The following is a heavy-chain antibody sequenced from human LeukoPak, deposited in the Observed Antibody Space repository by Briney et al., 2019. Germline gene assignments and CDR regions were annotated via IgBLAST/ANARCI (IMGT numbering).Heavy chain of an antibody. CDR3: ARGALYGSGSFNYFDY. Sequence: GGSLRLSCAASGFTFSSYDMHWVRQATGKGLEWVSAIGTAGDTYYPGSVKGRFTISRENAKNSLYLQMNSLRAGDTAVYYCARGALYGSGSFNYFDYWGQGTLVTVSS. CDR1: GFTFSSYD. CDR2: IGTAGDT. V-gene: IGHV3-13*01. D-gene: IGHD3-10*01. J-gene: IGHJ4*02.